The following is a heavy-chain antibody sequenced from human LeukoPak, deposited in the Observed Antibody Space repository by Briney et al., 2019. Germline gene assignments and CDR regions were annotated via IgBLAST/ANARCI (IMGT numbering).Heavy chain of an antibody. CDR1: GYPFSTWE. CDR2: VHPDSGNT. J-gene: IGHJ5*02. CDR3: ARGPRNDP. Sequence: GASVEVSCKTSGYPFSTWEINWVRQAAGQGLEWLGWVHPDSGNTDYAQKFRGRVTMSRDTSTSTAYMELSGLRLDDTAVYFCARGPRNDPWGQGTLVTVSS. V-gene: IGHV1-8*01. D-gene: IGHD1-14*01.